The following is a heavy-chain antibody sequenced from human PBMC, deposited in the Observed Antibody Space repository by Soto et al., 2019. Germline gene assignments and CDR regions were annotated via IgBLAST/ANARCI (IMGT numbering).Heavy chain of an antibody. V-gene: IGHV1-18*01. D-gene: IGHD5-18*01. CDR2: ISAYNGNT. Sequence: QVPLVQSGAEVKKPGASVKVSCKASGYTFTSYGISWVRQAPGQGLEWMGWISAYNGNTNYAQKLQGRVTMTTDTSTSTAYMELRSLRSDDTAVYYCARVKYSVPYYYFYCMDVWGQGTTVTGSS. J-gene: IGHJ6*02. CDR1: GYTFTSYG. CDR3: ARVKYSVPYYYFYCMDV.